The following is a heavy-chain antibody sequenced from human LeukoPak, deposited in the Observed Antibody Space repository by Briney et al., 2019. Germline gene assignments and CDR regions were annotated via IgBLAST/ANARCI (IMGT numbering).Heavy chain of an antibody. J-gene: IGHJ4*02. CDR2: IYPGDSDT. Sequence: GESLKISCKGSGYSFTSYWIGWVRQMPGKGLEWMGIIYPGDSDTGYSPSFQGQVTISADKSISTAYLQWSSLKASDTAMYYCARQAYCGGDCYHFDYWGQGTLVTVSS. D-gene: IGHD2-21*01. V-gene: IGHV5-51*01. CDR1: GYSFTSYW. CDR3: ARQAYCGGDCYHFDY.